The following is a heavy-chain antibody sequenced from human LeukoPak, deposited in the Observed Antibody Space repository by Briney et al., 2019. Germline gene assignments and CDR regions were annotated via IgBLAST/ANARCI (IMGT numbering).Heavy chain of an antibody. J-gene: IGHJ4*02. CDR2: IYHSGST. CDR3: ARDPTSPVGAYFDY. D-gene: IGHD1-26*01. Sequence: SETLSLTCTVSGGSISSGSYYWSWIRQPPGKGLEWIGSIYHSGSTFYNPSLKSRVTISVDTSKNQFSLKLSSVTAADTAVYYCARDPTSPVGAYFDYWGQGTLVTVSS. CDR1: GGSISSGSYY. V-gene: IGHV4-39*07.